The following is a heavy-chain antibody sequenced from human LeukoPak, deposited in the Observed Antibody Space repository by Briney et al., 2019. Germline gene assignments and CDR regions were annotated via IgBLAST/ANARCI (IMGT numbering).Heavy chain of an antibody. CDR2: ISSSGSTI. J-gene: IGHJ6*03. Sequence: GGSLRLSCAASGFTFSSYWMHWVRQAPGKGLEWVSYISSSGSTIYNADSVKGRFSISRDNAKNLLYLQMNSLRAEDTAVYYCARDYPYSYYMNVWGNGTTVTVSS. V-gene: IGHV3-48*04. D-gene: IGHD4-11*01. CDR1: GFTFSSYW. CDR3: ARDYPYSYYMNV.